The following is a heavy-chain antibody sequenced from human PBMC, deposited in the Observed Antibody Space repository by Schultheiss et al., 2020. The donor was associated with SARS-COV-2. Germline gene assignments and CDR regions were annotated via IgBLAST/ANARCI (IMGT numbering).Heavy chain of an antibody. CDR2: IRSKAYGGTT. CDR1: GFTFGDYA. CDR3: ARDLDCSSTSCSPP. D-gene: IGHD2-2*01. Sequence: GGSLRLSCTASGFTFGDYAMSWFRQAPGKGLEWVGFIRSKAYGGTTEYAASVKGRFTISRDDSKSIAYLQMNSLKTEDTAVYYCARDLDCSSTSCSPPWGQGTLVTVSS. V-gene: IGHV3-49*03. J-gene: IGHJ5*02.